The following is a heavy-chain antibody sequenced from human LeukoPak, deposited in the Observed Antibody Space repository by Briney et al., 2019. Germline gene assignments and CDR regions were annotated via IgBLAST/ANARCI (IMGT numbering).Heavy chain of an antibody. CDR2: IYYSGTT. CDR1: GGSINRSSYY. Sequence: SETLSLTCTVSGGSINRSSYYWGWIRQPPGKGLEWIASIYYSGTTYYNPSLKSRVTISVDTSKNQFSLKLNSVTAADTAVYYCARHWATYYYGSGPREYYFDYWGQGTLVTVSS. J-gene: IGHJ4*02. D-gene: IGHD3-10*01. V-gene: IGHV4-39*01. CDR3: ARHWATYYYGSGPREYYFDY.